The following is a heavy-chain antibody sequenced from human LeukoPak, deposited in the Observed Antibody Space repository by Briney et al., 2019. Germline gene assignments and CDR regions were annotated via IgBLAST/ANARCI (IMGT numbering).Heavy chain of an antibody. V-gene: IGHV3-23*01. CDR1: GFTFSSYA. CDR2: ISGSGGST. J-gene: IGHJ4*02. D-gene: IGHD3-10*01. CDR3: VRRHLWAFDF. Sequence: PGGSLRLSCAASGFTFSSYAMSWVRQAPGKGLEWVSAISGSGGSTYYADSVKGRFTISRDNAKNSLFLQMNSLSAEDTAVYYCVRRHLWAFDFWGQGTPVTVSS.